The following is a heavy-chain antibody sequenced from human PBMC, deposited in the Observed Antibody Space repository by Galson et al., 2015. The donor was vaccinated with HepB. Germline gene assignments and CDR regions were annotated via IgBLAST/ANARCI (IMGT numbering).Heavy chain of an antibody. CDR2: IHYSGST. J-gene: IGHJ4*02. CDR3: ARRGGVLLDH. CDR1: GGSIYGSNYY. D-gene: IGHD3-10*01. Sequence: SEPLSLTCSVSGGSIYGSNYYWGWIRQPPGKGLEWIGSIHYSGSTHSNPSLKSRVTISVDTSKNQFSLKLSSVTAADTAVYYCARRGGVLLDHWGQGTLVTVSS. V-gene: IGHV4-39*01.